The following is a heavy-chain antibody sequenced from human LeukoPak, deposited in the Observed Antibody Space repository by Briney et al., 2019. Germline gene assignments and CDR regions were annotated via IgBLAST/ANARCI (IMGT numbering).Heavy chain of an antibody. V-gene: IGHV4-59*01. CDR1: GDSIGSYY. CDR3: ARTPKYFFDDSDSFYFDY. D-gene: IGHD3-22*01. J-gene: IGHJ4*02. Sequence: SETLSLTCTVSGDSIGSYYWNWIRQSPGEEMEWIGYVYYFGSTMYNPSLKSRVNISVNRSTNQFSLSVSSVTVADTAVYFCARTPKYFFDDSDSFYFDYWGQGALVTVSS. CDR2: VYYFGST.